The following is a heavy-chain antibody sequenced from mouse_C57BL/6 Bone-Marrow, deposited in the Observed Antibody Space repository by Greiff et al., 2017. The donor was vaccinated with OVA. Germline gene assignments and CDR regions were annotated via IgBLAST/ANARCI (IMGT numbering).Heavy chain of an antibody. J-gene: IGHJ2*01. CDR2: IDPSDSYT. V-gene: IGHV1-50*01. Sequence: QVQLQQPGAELVKPGASVKLSCKASGYTFTSYWMQWVKQRPGQGLEWIGEIDPSDSYTNYNQKFKGKATLTVDTSSSTAYMQLSSLTSEDSAVDYGARDYGSSYADYFDYWGQGTTLTVSS. CDR3: ARDYGSSYADYFDY. D-gene: IGHD1-1*01. CDR1: GYTFTSYW.